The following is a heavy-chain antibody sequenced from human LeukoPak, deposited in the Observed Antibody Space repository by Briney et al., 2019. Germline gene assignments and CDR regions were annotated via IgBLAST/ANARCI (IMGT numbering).Heavy chain of an antibody. V-gene: IGHV3-33*01. D-gene: IGHD3-3*01. CDR1: GFTFSSYG. J-gene: IGHJ4*02. Sequence: PGGSLRLSCAASGFTFSSYGMHWVRQAPGKGLEWVAVIWYDGSNKYYADSVKGRFTISRDNSKNTLYLQMNSLRAEDTAVYYCAREETYYDFWSGYYRGDGFDYWGQGTLVTVSS. CDR2: IWYDGSNK. CDR3: AREETYYDFWSGYYRGDGFDY.